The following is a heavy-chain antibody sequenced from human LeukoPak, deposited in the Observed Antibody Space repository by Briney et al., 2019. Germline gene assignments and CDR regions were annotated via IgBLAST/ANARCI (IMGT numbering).Heavy chain of an antibody. V-gene: IGHV4-39*07. J-gene: IGHJ5*02. Sequence: SETLSLTCTVSGDSLRTTTYYWNWIRQPPGKGLEWIGGLYHSGTIYYNPSLKSRVTISADKSKNHFSLKLTSVTAADTAVYYCARDRELAALDPWGQGTLVIVSS. CDR1: GDSLRTTTYY. D-gene: IGHD1-26*01. CDR2: LYHSGTI. CDR3: ARDRELAALDP.